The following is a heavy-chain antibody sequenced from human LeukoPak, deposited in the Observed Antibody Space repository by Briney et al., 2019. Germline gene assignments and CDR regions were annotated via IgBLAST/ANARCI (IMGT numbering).Heavy chain of an antibody. CDR2: ISSSSSTI. J-gene: IGHJ6*02. CDR3: ARDRGPRLIGMDV. V-gene: IGHV3-48*04. Sequence: PGGSLRLSCAASGFTFSSYSMNWVRRAPGKGLEWVSYISSSSSTIYYADSVKGRFTISRDNAKNSLYLQMNSLRAEDTAVYYCARDRGPRLIGMDVWGQGTTVTVSS. D-gene: IGHD3-10*01. CDR1: GFTFSSYS.